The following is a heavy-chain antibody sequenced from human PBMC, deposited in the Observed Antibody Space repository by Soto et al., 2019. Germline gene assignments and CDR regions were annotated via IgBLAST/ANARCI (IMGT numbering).Heavy chain of an antibody. J-gene: IGHJ4*02. CDR2: IIPIFGTA. V-gene: IGHV1-69*13. Sequence: GASGKVSCKASGGTFSSYAISWVRQAPGRGIEWMGGIIPIFGTANYAQKFQGRVTITADESTSTAYMELSSLRSEDTAVYYCARDLRYYYDSSGPEAPTFWGQGTLVTVS. CDR3: ARDLRYYYDSSGPEAPTF. CDR1: GGTFSSYA. D-gene: IGHD3-22*01.